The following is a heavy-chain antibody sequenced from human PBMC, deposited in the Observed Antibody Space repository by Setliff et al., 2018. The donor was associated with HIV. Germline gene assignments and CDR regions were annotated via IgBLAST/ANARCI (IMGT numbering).Heavy chain of an antibody. CDR3: AREIYGGNSRPFDY. J-gene: IGHJ4*02. CDR2: IYYNGNT. V-gene: IGHV4-59*01. CDR1: GGSISRYY. D-gene: IGHD4-17*01. Sequence: SETLSLTCTVSGGSISRYYWSWIRQPPGKGLEWIGYIYYNGNTNYNPSLKSRVTISVDTSKNQLSLKLSSVTAADTAVYYCAREIYGGNSRPFDYWGQGTRVTVSS.